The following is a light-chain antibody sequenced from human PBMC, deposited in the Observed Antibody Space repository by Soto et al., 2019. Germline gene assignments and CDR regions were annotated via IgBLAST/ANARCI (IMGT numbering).Light chain of an antibody. CDR1: SSNIGAGYD. Sequence: QSVLTQPPSVSGAPGQRVTISCTGSSSNIGAGYDVHWYQQHPGKAPKLMIYEGSKRPSGVSNRFSGSKSGNTASLTISGLQAEDEADYYCCSYAGSSTYYVFGTGTKVTVL. CDR2: EGS. CDR3: CSYAGSSTYYV. J-gene: IGLJ1*01. V-gene: IGLV2-23*01.